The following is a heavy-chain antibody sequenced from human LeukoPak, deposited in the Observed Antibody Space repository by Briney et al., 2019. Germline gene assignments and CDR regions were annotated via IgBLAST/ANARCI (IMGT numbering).Heavy chain of an antibody. D-gene: IGHD5-18*01. J-gene: IGHJ4*02. CDR1: GGSFSGYY. CDR2: IYSSGGA. Sequence: SETLSLTCTVSGGSFSGYYWTWIRQPPGKGLEWIGYIYSSGGAIYNPSLKSRVTMSVDTSNNQFTLKLKSVTAAHTAVYYCARQGDTAYYYVDYWGQGTPVTVSS. CDR3: ARQGDTAYYYVDY. V-gene: IGHV4-4*09.